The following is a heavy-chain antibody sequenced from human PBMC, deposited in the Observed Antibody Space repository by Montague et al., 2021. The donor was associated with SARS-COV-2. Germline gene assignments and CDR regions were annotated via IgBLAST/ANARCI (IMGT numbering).Heavy chain of an antibody. Sequence: CAISGDSVSSNSAAWNWIRQSPSRGLEWLGRTYYRSKWYNDYAVSVKSRITINPDTSKNQFSLQLNSVTPEDTAVYYCASGRMVPYSSSWTTRYYYYGMDVWGQGTTVTVSS. CDR3: ASGRMVPYSSSWTTRYYYYGMDV. J-gene: IGHJ6*02. CDR2: TYYRSKWYN. V-gene: IGHV6-1*01. D-gene: IGHD6-13*01. CDR1: GDSVSSNSAA.